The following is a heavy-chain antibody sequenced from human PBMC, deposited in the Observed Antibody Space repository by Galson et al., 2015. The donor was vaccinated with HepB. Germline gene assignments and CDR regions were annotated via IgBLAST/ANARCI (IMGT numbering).Heavy chain of an antibody. J-gene: IGHJ4*02. Sequence: SLRLSCAASGFIFSKYSMNWVRQPPGKGLEWISYIRSSGSPIYYADSVRGRFTISRDNAKNSLYLQMNSLRVEDTAMYYCVRDPDALDFWGQGTLVTVS. V-gene: IGHV3-48*04. CDR3: VRDPDALDF. CDR2: IRSSGSPI. CDR1: GFIFSKYS.